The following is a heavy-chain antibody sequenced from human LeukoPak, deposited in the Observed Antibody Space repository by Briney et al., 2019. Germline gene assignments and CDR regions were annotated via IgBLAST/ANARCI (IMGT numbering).Heavy chain of an antibody. Sequence: GGSLRLSCTASGFTFSSYSMNWVRQAPGKGLEWVSFISSSSSTIYYADSVKGRFTISRDNAKNSLYLQMNSLRAEDTAVYYCARDRGGSYSAIDYWGQGTLVTVSS. CDR2: ISSSSSTI. V-gene: IGHV3-48*04. CDR1: GFTFSSYS. CDR3: ARDRGGSYSAIDY. J-gene: IGHJ4*02. D-gene: IGHD1-26*01.